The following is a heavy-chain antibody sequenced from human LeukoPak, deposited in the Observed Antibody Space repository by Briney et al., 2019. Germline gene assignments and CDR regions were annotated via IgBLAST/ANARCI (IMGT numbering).Heavy chain of an antibody. D-gene: IGHD4-23*01. CDR2: IYYSGST. V-gene: IGHV4-59*01. J-gene: IGHJ6*03. CDR3: ARVKLTVATPRYYYMDV. Sequence: ASETLSLTCTVSGGSISSYYWSWIRQPPGKGLEWIGYIYYSGSTNYNPSLKSRVTISVDTSKNQFSLKLTSVTAADTAVYYCARVKLTVATPRYYYMDVWGKGTTVTVSS. CDR1: GGSISSYY.